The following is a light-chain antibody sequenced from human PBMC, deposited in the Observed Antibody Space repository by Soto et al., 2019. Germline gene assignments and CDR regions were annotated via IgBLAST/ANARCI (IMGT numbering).Light chain of an antibody. Sequence: ERVMTQSPSTLSVSPGERATLPCMASQSVSSNLALYQQKPGQAPMLLIYGASTRATGIPARFSGSGSGTEFTLTISSLQSEEFAVYYCQQYNNWPPFTFGPGTKVDIK. J-gene: IGKJ3*01. CDR1: QSVSSN. CDR3: QQYNNWPPFT. V-gene: IGKV3-15*01. CDR2: GAS.